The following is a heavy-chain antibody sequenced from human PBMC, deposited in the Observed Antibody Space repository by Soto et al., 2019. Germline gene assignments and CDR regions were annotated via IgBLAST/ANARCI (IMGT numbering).Heavy chain of an antibody. Sequence: SETLSLTCTVSGGSISSYYWSWIRQPPGKGLEWIGYIYYSGSTNYNPSLKSRVTISVDTSKNQFSLKLSSVTAADTAVYYCARASGGYYYFDYWGQGTLVTVS. J-gene: IGHJ4*02. CDR1: GGSISSYY. CDR3: ARASGGYYYFDY. V-gene: IGHV4-59*01. D-gene: IGHD5-12*01. CDR2: IYYSGST.